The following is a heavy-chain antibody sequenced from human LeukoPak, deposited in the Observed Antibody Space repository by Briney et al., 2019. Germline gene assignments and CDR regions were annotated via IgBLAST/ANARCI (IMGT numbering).Heavy chain of an antibody. D-gene: IGHD1-26*01. J-gene: IGHJ4*02. CDR2: ISSSTYT. CDR1: GFTFSDYY. Sequence: PGGSLRLSCAASGFTFSDYYMRWIRQAPGKGLEWVSYISSSTYTNYVDSVKGRFTISRDNAKNSMYLQMNSLRAEDTAVYYCARISGSYVFDYWGQGTLVTVSS. V-gene: IGHV3-11*03. CDR3: ARISGSYVFDY.